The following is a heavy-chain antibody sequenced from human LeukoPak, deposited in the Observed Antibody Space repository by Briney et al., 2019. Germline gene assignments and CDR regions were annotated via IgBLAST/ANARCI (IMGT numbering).Heavy chain of an antibody. D-gene: IGHD1-14*01. V-gene: IGHV3-30-3*01. Sequence: GRSLRLSCAASGFSFSSYAMHWVRQAPGKGLEWVALISYDGSNEYYADSVKGRFTVSRDNSKNTLYLQMNSLRSEDTAVYYCATVWGLTAINGGHGPGYYWGQGTLVTVSS. J-gene: IGHJ4*02. CDR3: ATVWGLTAINGGHGPGYY. CDR2: ISYDGSNE. CDR1: GFSFSSYA.